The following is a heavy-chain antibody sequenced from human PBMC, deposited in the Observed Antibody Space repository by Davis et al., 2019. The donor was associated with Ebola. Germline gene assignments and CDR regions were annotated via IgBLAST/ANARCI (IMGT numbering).Heavy chain of an antibody. CDR2: TNPTSDPP. Sequence: ASVKVSCKASGYVFTDYYIHWVRQAPGQGLEWLGMTNPTSDPPTYAQTFQGRVTMTRDTSTNTVYMELSSLTSEDTAVYYCARPWGTSWSGHYYFAYWGQGTLVTVSS. J-gene: IGHJ4*02. D-gene: IGHD2-2*01. CDR1: GYVFTDYY. V-gene: IGHV1-46*01. CDR3: ARPWGTSWSGHYYFAY.